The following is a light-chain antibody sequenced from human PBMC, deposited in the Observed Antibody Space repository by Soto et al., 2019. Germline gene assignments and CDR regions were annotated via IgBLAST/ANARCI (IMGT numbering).Light chain of an antibody. CDR1: QGIIDY. CDR3: QKYDTAPQT. J-gene: IGKJ1*01. CDR2: AAS. Sequence: DIQMTQSPSSLSASVGDTVTITCRASQGIIDYLAWYQQRPGKAPTLLIYAASTLHTGVPSRFRGSGAGTDFTLTIRSLQPEDVATYYCQKYDTAPQTFGPGTKVEIK. V-gene: IGKV1-27*01.